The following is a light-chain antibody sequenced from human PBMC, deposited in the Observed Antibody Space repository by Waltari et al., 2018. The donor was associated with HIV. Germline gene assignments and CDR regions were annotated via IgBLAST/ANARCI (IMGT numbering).Light chain of an antibody. J-gene: IGKJ3*01. V-gene: IGKV1-39*01. CDR2: TAT. CDR1: QNINTY. Sequence: DIQMTQSPSSLSASIGDRVTIACRASQNINTYLNWYQQKPGKAPRALISTATTLHSGDPSRFSGSGSGTDFTLTITDLQPEDFATYFCQQSYTSPTFGPGTTVDLK. CDR3: QQSYTSPT.